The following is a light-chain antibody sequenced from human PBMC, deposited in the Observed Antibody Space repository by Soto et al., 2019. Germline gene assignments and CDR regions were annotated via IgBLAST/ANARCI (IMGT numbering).Light chain of an antibody. Sequence: EIQLTQSPSFLSVFVGDRVTITCRASQGISSYLAWYQQKQGKATKLLIYGASTLQSGVPSRFSGSGSGTEFTLTISSLQPEDFATYCYHQLNTYPFTFGHGTKVDIK. J-gene: IGKJ3*01. CDR2: GAS. CDR3: HQLNTYPFT. V-gene: IGKV1-9*01. CDR1: QGISSY.